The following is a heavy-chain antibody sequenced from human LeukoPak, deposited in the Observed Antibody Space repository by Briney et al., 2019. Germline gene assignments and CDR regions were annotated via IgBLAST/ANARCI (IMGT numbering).Heavy chain of an antibody. CDR1: GGTFSSYA. CDR3: ARVQDFWSGYFDY. Sequence: GAPVKVSCKASGGTFSSYAISWVRQAPGQGREWMGRIIPILGIANYAQKFQGRVTITADKSTSTAYMELSSLRSEDTAVYYCARVQDFWSGYFDYWGQGTLVTVSS. CDR2: IIPILGIA. D-gene: IGHD3-3*01. J-gene: IGHJ4*02. V-gene: IGHV1-69*04.